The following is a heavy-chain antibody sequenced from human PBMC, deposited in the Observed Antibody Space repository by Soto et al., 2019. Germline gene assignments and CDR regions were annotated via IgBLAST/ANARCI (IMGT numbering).Heavy chain of an antibody. V-gene: IGHV1-8*01. J-gene: IGHJ6*03. D-gene: IGHD4-17*01. CDR3: AIGYGDYAYYYYMDV. CDR2: MNPNSGNT. Sequence: ASVKVSCKASGYTFTSYDINWVRQATGQGLEWMGWMNPNSGNTGYAQKFQGRVTMTRNTSISTAYMELSSLRSEDTAVYYCAIGYGDYAYYYYMDVWGKGTSVTVSS. CDR1: GYTFTSYD.